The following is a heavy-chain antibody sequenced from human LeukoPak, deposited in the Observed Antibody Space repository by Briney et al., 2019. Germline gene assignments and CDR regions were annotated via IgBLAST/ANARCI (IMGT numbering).Heavy chain of an antibody. V-gene: IGHV1-69*04. CDR3: ATAPSGPLVTNWFDP. J-gene: IGHJ5*02. CDR2: IIPILGIA. CDR1: GGTFSSYA. Sequence: SVKVSCKASGGTFSSYAISWVRQAPGQGLEWMGRIIPILGIANYAQKFQGRVTITADKSTSTAYMELSSLRSEDTAVYYCATAPSGPLVTNWFDPWGQGTLVTVSS. D-gene: IGHD1-26*01.